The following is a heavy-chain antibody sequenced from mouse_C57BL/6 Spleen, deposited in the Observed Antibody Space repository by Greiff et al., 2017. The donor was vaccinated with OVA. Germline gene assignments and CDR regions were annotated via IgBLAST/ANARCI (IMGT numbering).Heavy chain of an antibody. CDR3: AREDYYSSSDY. CDR2: LGPGSGST. Sequence: QVQLQQSGAELVKPGASVKISCKASGYTFTVYYIIWVKQRPGLGLEWIGKLGPGSGSTYYNEKFKGKATLTADKSSSTAYMQLSSLTSEDSAVYFCAREDYYSSSDYWGQGTTLTVSS. J-gene: IGHJ2*01. D-gene: IGHD1-1*01. V-gene: IGHV1-77*01. CDR1: GYTFTVYY.